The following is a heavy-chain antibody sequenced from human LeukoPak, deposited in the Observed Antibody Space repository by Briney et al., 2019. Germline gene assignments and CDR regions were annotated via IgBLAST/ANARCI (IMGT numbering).Heavy chain of an antibody. J-gene: IGHJ4*02. CDR1: GSTFSSYA. D-gene: IGHD2-21*02. V-gene: IGHV3-23*01. Sequence: QPGGSLRLSCAASGSTFSSYAMSWVRQAPGKGLEWVSAISGSGGSTYYADSVKGRFTISRDNSKNTLYLQMDSLRAEDTAVYYCAKEELAYCGGDCYSHDYWGQGTLVTVSS. CDR2: ISGSGGST. CDR3: AKEELAYCGGDCYSHDY.